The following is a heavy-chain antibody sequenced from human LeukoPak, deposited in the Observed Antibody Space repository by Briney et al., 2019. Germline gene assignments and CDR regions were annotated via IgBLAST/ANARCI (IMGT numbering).Heavy chain of an antibody. CDR3: ARDLRGVVWNVYFDY. CDR2: IGSSSSTI. D-gene: IGHD1-1*01. Sequence: GGSLRLSCAVSGFTFITYSMNWVRQAPGKGLEWVSYIGSSSSTIYYADSVKGRFTIFRDNAKNSLYLQMNSLRAEDTAVYYCARDLRGVVWNVYFDYWGQGTLVTVSS. V-gene: IGHV3-48*04. J-gene: IGHJ4*02. CDR1: GFTFITYS.